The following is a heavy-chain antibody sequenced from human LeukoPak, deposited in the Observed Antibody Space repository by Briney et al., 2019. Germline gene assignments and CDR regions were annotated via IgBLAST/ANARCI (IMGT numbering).Heavy chain of an antibody. D-gene: IGHD3-16*02. J-gene: IGHJ4*02. Sequence: PGGSLRLSCIASGLTFRDAWMTWVRQAPGKGPEWVGHIKSKGNGGTSDYAAPVKGRFTSSRDDSRHTLSLKMDSLKTDDTAVYYCTKDVPFTGGGAIVYWGQGTPVTVSS. CDR3: TKDVPFTGGGAIVY. CDR2: IKSKGNGGTS. V-gene: IGHV3-15*01. CDR1: GLTFRDAW.